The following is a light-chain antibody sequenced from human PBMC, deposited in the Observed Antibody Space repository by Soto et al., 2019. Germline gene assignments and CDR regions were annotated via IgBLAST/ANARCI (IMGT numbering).Light chain of an antibody. CDR1: QSVSSY. V-gene: IGKV3-11*01. J-gene: IGKJ2*01. CDR2: DAS. Sequence: EIVLTQSPATLSLSPGERATLSCRASQSVSSYLAWYQQKPGQAPRLLIYDASNRATGIPARFSGSGSGTDFTLTISSLEHEDVAVYYCQQRSNCPPYTFGQGTKLEIK. CDR3: QQRSNCPPYT.